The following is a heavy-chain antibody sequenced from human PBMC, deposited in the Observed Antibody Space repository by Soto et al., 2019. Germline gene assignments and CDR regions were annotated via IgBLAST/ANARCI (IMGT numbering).Heavy chain of an antibody. J-gene: IGHJ6*02. CDR1: GFSFSNHV. D-gene: IGHD3-3*01. Sequence: QVQLVESGGGVVQPGGSLRLYCAGSGFSFSNHVMHWVRQAPGKGLEWVAVISYDGGNAYYAESVKGRFTVSRDNSKNTMYIEMSSGRGDDTAVYYCARDLTVFGVLNGDSPMDVWGQGTTVTVSS. CDR2: ISYDGGNA. CDR3: ARDLTVFGVLNGDSPMDV. V-gene: IGHV3-30*03.